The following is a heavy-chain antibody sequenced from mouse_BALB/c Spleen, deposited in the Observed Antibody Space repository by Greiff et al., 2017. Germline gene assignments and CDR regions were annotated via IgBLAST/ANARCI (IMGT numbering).Heavy chain of an antibody. V-gene: IGHV15-2*02. CDR2: ILPSIGRT. J-gene: IGHJ1*01. D-gene: IGHD1-1*01. CDR1: DSEVFPIAF. Sequence: VQLQQSGSELRSPGSSVKLSCKDFDSEVFPIAFMSWVRQKPGHGFEWIGDILPSIGRTIYGEKFEDKATLDADTVSNTAYLELNSLTSEDSAIYYCARRKITVVEDPLGYFDVWGAGTTVTVSS. CDR3: ARRKITVVEDPLGYFDV.